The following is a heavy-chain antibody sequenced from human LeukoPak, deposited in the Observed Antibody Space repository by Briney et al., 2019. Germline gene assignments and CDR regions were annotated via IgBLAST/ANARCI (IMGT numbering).Heavy chain of an antibody. CDR3: ANDRLLLPRQDAFDI. CDR1: GSTFSSYA. D-gene: IGHD3-22*01. J-gene: IGHJ3*02. Sequence: TGGSLRLSXAASGSTFSSYAMSWVRQAPGKGLEWVSAISGSGGSTYYADSVKGRFTISRDNSKNTLYLQMNSLRAEDTAVYYCANDRLLLPRQDAFDIWGQGTMVTVSS. CDR2: ISGSGGST. V-gene: IGHV3-23*01.